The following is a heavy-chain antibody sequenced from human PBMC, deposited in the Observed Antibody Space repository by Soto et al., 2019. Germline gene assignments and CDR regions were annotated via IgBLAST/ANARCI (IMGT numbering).Heavy chain of an antibody. CDR1: GYSFTKYW. V-gene: IGHV5-51*01. CDR2: IYPGDSDT. D-gene: IGHD1-26*01. J-gene: IGHJ4*02. CDR3: ARKYSGTYPPPSYFDY. Sequence: GESLKISCKGSGYSFTKYWIGWVRQMPGKGLEWMGIIYPGDSDTRYSPSFRGQVIISADKSISTAYLQWTSLQASDTAIYYCARKYSGTYPPPSYFDYWGQGTLVTVSS.